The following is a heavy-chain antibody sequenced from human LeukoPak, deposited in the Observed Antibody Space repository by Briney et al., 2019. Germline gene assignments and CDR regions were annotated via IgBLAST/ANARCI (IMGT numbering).Heavy chain of an antibody. CDR2: VRVSDET. CDR3: AKGTGDAGYYFDY. CDR1: GFTFSNYA. D-gene: IGHD7-27*01. J-gene: IGHJ4*02. V-gene: IGHV3-23*01. Sequence: GGSLRLSCAASGFTFSNYAMNWVRQAPGKGLGWVSGVRVSDETYYADAVKGRFTISRDNYENTLYLQMSGLRAEDTAVYYCAKGTGDAGYYFDYWGQGTLVTVSS.